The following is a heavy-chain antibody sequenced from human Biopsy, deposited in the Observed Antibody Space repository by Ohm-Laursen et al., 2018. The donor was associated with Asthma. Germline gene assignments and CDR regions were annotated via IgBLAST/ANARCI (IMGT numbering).Heavy chain of an antibody. CDR2: IHYSGST. J-gene: IGHJ5*02. CDR3: ARTTYGHDGFDP. Sequence: TLSLTCTVSGDSITSGGCCWNWIRQHPGKGLEWIGFIHYSGSTSYNPSLKGGVTISVDTSKNQFSLKLSSVTAADTAVYYCARTTYGHDGFDPWGQGTLVTVSS. D-gene: IGHD4-17*01. CDR1: GDSITSGGCC. V-gene: IGHV4-31*03.